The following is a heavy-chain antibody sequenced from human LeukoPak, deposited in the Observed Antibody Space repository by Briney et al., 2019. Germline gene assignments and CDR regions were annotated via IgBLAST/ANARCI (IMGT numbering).Heavy chain of an antibody. CDR1: GFTVSSNY. Sequence: GGSLRLSCAASGFTVSSNYMSWVRQAPGKGLEWVSVFYSGGTTYYADSVKGRFTISRDSSKNTLYLQMNNLRADDTAMNFCARTSTVLKPFDYWGQGTLVTVSS. CDR2: FYSGGTT. D-gene: IGHD4-17*01. J-gene: IGHJ4*02. V-gene: IGHV3-53*01. CDR3: ARTSTVLKPFDY.